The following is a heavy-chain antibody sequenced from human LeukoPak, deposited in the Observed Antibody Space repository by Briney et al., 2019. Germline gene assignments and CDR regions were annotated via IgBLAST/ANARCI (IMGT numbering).Heavy chain of an antibody. J-gene: IGHJ4*02. CDR3: ARVETGKSGYLVY. D-gene: IGHD3-3*01. V-gene: IGHV4-59*01. CDR1: GGSISNNF. CDR2: FYYSGST. Sequence: PSETLSLTCTVSGGSISNNFWSWIRQPPGRGLEWIGYFYYSGSTNYNPSLKSRVTTSVDTSKNQFSLKLRSVTPADTAVYYCARVETGKSGYLVYWGQGTLVTVSS.